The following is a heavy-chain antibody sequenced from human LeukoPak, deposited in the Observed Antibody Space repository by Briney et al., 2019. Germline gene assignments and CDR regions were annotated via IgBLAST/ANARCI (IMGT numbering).Heavy chain of an antibody. CDR2: ISSSGSTT. CDR3: ASYCSTTSCYAVNY. J-gene: IGHJ4*02. V-gene: IGHV3-48*01. D-gene: IGHD2-2*01. Sequence: PGGSLRLSCAASGFTFSSYAMSWVRQAPGKGLEWVSYISSSGSTTYYADSVKGRFTISRDNAKNSLYLQMNSLRAEDTAVYYCASYCSTTSCYAVNYWGQGTLVTVSS. CDR1: GFTFSSYA.